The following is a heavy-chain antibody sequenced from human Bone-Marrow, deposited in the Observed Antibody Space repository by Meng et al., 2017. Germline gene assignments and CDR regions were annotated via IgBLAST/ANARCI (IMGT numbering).Heavy chain of an antibody. CDR3: ARTEDGLRQQLVDNAFDI. J-gene: IGHJ3*02. CDR1: GFTFSSYA. V-gene: IGHV3-30*04. Sequence: GESLKISCAASGFTFSSYAMHWVRQAPGKGLEWVAVISYHGTNILYADSVKGRFTISRDNSKSTLYLQMNSLRGEDTAVYYCARTEDGLRQQLVDNAFDIWGQGTMVTVSS. CDR2: ISYHGTNI. D-gene: IGHD6-13*01.